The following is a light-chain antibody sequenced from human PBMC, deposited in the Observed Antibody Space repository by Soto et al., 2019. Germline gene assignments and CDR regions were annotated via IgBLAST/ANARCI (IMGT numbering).Light chain of an antibody. V-gene: IGKV3-15*01. Sequence: EIVLTQSPATLSVSPGERATLSCRASQSIDTYLAWYQQKPGQPPRPLIYGASNRATGVPARFSGSGSGTDFTPTISSLQSEDFAGYYCPQYDHWPRGTFGQGTKVEI. CDR3: PQYDHWPRGT. CDR2: GAS. J-gene: IGKJ2*01. CDR1: QSIDTY.